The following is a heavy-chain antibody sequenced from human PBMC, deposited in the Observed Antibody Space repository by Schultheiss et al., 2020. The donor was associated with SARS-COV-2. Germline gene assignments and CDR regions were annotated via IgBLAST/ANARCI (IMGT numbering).Heavy chain of an antibody. CDR3: ARDLSSSHRYGMDV. Sequence: GGSLRLSCAASGFTFSSYGMHWVRQAPGKGLEWVAVISYDGSNKYYADSVKGRFTISRDNSKNTLYLQMNSLRAEDTAVYYCARDLSSSHRYGMDVWGQGTTVTVSS. CDR2: ISYDGSNK. J-gene: IGHJ6*02. D-gene: IGHD6-6*01. CDR1: GFTFSSYG. V-gene: IGHV3-30*03.